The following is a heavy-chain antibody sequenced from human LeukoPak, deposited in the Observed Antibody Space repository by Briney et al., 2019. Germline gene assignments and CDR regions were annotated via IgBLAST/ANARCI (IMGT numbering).Heavy chain of an antibody. V-gene: IGHV3-74*01. D-gene: IGHD2-2*01. CDR3: AREVEEVPAAMGVYYYYYMDV. J-gene: IGHJ6*03. CDR2: INGDERRA. Sequence: GGSLRLSCAASGFTFSSYWMHGVRQAPGKGLVWVSRINGDERRANYAESVKGRFTISRDNAKNTLYLQMNSLRAEDTAVYYCAREVEEVPAAMGVYYYYYMDVWGKGTSVTVSS. CDR1: GFTFSSYW.